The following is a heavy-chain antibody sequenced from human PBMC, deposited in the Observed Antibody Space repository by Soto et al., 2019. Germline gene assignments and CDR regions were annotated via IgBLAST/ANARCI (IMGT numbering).Heavy chain of an antibody. CDR2: MNPDSGHA. CDR1: GYTFTNSD. D-gene: IGHD2-15*01. V-gene: IGHV1-8*01. Sequence: VQLVQSGAEVKKPGASVKVSCKASGYTFTNSDINWVRQAPGQGFEWMGWMNPDSGHAAYAQKFQGRVTLTTSTSTSTVYMEMRSLGSEDTAVYYCARRPHCSGGICYYGLDNWGQGTLVTVSS. J-gene: IGHJ4*02. CDR3: ARRPHCSGGICYYGLDN.